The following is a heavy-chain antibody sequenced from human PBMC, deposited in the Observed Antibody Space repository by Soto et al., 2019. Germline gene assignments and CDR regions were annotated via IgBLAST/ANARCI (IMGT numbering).Heavy chain of an antibody. D-gene: IGHD6-19*01. CDR3: AKDGGWSLAVAGLVDY. V-gene: IGHV3-23*01. CDR1: GSTFSSDD. J-gene: IGHJ4*02. CDR2: ISDSGGST. Sequence: EVHLLEYGGGLVQPGGSLRLSCVVSGSTFSSDDMSWGRQAPGRGLEWVSGISDSGGSTYYADSVKGRFTISRDNAKNTLYLQMKSLRVEDTALYYCAKDGGWSLAVAGLVDYWGPGTQVTVSS.